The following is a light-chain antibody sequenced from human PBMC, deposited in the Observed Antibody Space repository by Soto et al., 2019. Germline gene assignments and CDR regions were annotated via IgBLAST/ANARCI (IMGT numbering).Light chain of an antibody. CDR2: KAS. CDR3: QQYNGYPHT. Sequence: DIQMTQSPSTLSASVGDRVTITCRASQSISTWLAWYQQKPGKAPKLLIYKASSLRNRVPSRFSGSGSGTEFTLTIYSLQPDDFARYYCQQYNGYPHTFGQGTKLEIK. CDR1: QSISTW. J-gene: IGKJ2*01. V-gene: IGKV1-5*03.